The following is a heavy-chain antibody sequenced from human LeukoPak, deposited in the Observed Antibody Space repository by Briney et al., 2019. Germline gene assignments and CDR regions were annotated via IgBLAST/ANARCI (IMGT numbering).Heavy chain of an antibody. V-gene: IGHV3-23*01. Sequence: GGSLRLSCAASGFTFSSYAMSWVRQAPGKGLEWVSAISGSGGSTYYADSVKGRFTISRDNSKNTLYLQMNSLRAEDTAVYYCAKAAEEWELPPPYYYYYMDVWGKGTTVTVSS. CDR3: AKAAEEWELPPPYYYYYMDV. CDR2: ISGSGGST. CDR1: GFTFSSYA. D-gene: IGHD1-26*01. J-gene: IGHJ6*03.